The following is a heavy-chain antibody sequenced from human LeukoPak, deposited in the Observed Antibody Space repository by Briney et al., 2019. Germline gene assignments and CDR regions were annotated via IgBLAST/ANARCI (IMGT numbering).Heavy chain of an antibody. V-gene: IGHV3-53*01. J-gene: IGHJ3*02. CDR3: ARVRAHYYENSGYLAISGAFDI. CDR2: IDSGGRT. CDR1: GFTVSSNY. Sequence: GGSLRLSCAASGFTVSSNYMSWVRQAPGKGLEWVGGIDSGGRTCSADSVKGRFTIARDKSKNTLYLQMNSLRAEDTAMYYCARVRAHYYENSGYLAISGAFDISGQGPMVTVSS. D-gene: IGHD3-22*01.